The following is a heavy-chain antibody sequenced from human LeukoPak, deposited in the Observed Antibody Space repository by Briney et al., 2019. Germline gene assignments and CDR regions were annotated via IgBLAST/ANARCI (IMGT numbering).Heavy chain of an antibody. CDR3: AKSSLYYDILTGFIHDAFDI. CDR1: GFTFSSYA. CDR2: ISGSGGST. J-gene: IGHJ3*02. Sequence: GGSLRLSCAASGFTFSSYAMSWVRQAPGKGLEWVSAISGSGGSTYCADSVKGRFTISRDNSKNTLYLQMNSLRAEDTAVYYCAKSSLYYDILTGFIHDAFDIWGQGTMVTVSS. V-gene: IGHV3-23*01. D-gene: IGHD3-9*01.